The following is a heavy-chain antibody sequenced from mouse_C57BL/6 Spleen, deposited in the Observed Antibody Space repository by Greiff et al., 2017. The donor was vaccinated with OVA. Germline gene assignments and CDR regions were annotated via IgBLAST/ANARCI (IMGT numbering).Heavy chain of an antibody. CDR3: ARHEEGYYGNYDYAMDY. V-gene: IGHV1-62-2*01. CDR1: GYTFTEYT. Sequence: QVQLKESGAELVKPGASVKLSCKASGYTFTEYTIHWVKQRSGQGLEWIGWFYPGSGSIKYNEKFKDKATLTADKSSSTVYMELSRLTSEDSAVYVCARHEEGYYGNYDYAMDYWGQGTSVTVSS. D-gene: IGHD2-1*01. J-gene: IGHJ4*01. CDR2: FYPGSGSI.